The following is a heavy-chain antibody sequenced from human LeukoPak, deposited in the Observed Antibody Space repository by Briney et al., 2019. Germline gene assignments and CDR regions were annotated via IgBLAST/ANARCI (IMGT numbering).Heavy chain of an antibody. CDR2: INHSGST. V-gene: IGHV4-34*01. CDR3: ARSTYSGSYFFDY. J-gene: IGHJ4*02. D-gene: IGHD1-26*01. Sequence: SETLSLTCAVYGGSFSGYYWSWIRQPPGKGLEWIGEINHSGSTNYNPSLKSRVTISVDTSKNQFSLKLSSVTAADTALYYCARSTYSGSYFFDYWGQGTLVTVSS. CDR1: GGSFSGYY.